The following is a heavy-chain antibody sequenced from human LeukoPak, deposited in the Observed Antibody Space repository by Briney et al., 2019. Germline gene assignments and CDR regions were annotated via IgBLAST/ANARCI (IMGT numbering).Heavy chain of an antibody. V-gene: IGHV3-11*01. J-gene: IGHJ4*02. CDR3: ARRRDYFDY. Sequence: GGSLRLSCVVSGFDLSDYYMSWIRQAPGKGLEWISYISSSGGNIYFADAVKGRFTLSRDNARGSLYLQMNSLRADDTAIYYCARRRDYFDYWGQGTLVTVSS. CDR1: GFDLSDYY. CDR2: ISSSGGNI.